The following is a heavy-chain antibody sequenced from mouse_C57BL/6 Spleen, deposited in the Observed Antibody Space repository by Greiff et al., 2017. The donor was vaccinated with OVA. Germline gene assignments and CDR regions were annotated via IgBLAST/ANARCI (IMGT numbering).Heavy chain of an antibody. V-gene: IGHV1-59*01. CDR2: IDPSDSYT. D-gene: IGHD2-2*01. Sequence: QVQLQQSGAELVRPGPSVKLSCKASGYTFTSYWMHWVKQRPGQGLEWIGVIDPSDSYTNYNQKFKGKATLTVDTSSSTAYMQLSSLTSEDSAVYYCARWSMVKGYWGQGTTLTVSS. CDR3: ARWSMVKGY. J-gene: IGHJ2*01. CDR1: GYTFTSYW.